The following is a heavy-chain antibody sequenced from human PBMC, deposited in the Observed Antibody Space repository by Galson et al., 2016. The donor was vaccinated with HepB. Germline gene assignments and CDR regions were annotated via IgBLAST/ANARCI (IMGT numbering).Heavy chain of an antibody. J-gene: IGHJ4*02. D-gene: IGHD2-15*01. CDR1: GFTFSDYY. Sequence: SLRLSCAASGFTFSDYYMTWIRQAPGKGLEWLAVISYDGTNNYYADSVKGRFTISRDNFKNTLNLQMNSLRAEDTAVYYCATGKNIAVVVAAESPDFDYWGQGTLVTVSS. V-gene: IGHV3-30-3*01. CDR2: ISYDGTNN. CDR3: ATGKNIAVVVAAESPDFDY.